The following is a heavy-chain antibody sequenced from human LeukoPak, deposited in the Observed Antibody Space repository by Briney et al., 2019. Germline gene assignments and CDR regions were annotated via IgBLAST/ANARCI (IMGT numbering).Heavy chain of an antibody. Sequence: PSETLSLTCTVSGGSISSYYWSWIRQPPGKGLEWIGYIYYSGSTNYNPSLKSRVTISVDTSKNQFSLKLSSVTAADTAVYYCASNPYSYYFDYWGQGTLVTVSS. CDR2: IYYSGST. V-gene: IGHV4-59*01. J-gene: IGHJ4*02. D-gene: IGHD2-15*01. CDR1: GGSISSYY. CDR3: ASNPYSYYFDY.